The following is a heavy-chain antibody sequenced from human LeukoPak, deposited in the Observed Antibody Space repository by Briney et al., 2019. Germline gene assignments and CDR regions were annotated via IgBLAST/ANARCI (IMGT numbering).Heavy chain of an antibody. J-gene: IGHJ6*03. V-gene: IGHV1-2*02. D-gene: IGHD6-13*01. CDR2: INPNSGGT. CDR1: GYTFTGYY. Sequence: GASVKVSCKASGYTFTGYYMHWVRQAPGQGLEWMGWINPNSGGTNYAQKFQGRVTMTRDTSISTAYMELSRLRSDDTAVYYCARVSSSIAAAGTYYYYYMDVWGKGTTVTISS. CDR3: ARVSSSIAAAGTYYYYYMDV.